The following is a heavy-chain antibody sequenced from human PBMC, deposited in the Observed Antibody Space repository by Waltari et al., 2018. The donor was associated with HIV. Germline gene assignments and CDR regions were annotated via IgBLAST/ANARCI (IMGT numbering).Heavy chain of an antibody. D-gene: IGHD6-13*01. CDR3: VRFHSSSYSFDY. CDR2: IKQDGSEK. V-gene: IGHV3-7*01. Sequence: EVQVVESGGGLVQPGGSLRLSCAVFGFPFSSYRMSWVRQAPEKGVEWVANIKQDGSEKHYVDSVQGRFTISRDNAKNSLFLQMNSLRVEDTAVYFCVRFHSSSYSFDYWGQGTLVTVSS. J-gene: IGHJ4*02. CDR1: GFPFSSYR.